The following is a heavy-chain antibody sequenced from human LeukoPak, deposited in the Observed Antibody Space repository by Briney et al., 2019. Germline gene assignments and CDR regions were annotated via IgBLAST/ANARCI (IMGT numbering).Heavy chain of an antibody. Sequence: PGEPLKISCKGSGYSFINYYINWVRQMPGKGLEWMGRINPGDSYTNYSPSFQGHVTISADKSIGTAYLQWSSLKASDTAMYYCARRSSGWYCPPFDYWGQGTLVTVSS. CDR2: INPGDSYT. V-gene: IGHV5-10-1*01. J-gene: IGHJ4*02. D-gene: IGHD6-19*01. CDR1: GYSFINYY. CDR3: ARRSSGWYCPPFDY.